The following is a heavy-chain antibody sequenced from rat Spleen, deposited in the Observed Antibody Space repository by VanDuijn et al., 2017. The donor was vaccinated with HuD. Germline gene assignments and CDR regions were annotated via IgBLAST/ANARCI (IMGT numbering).Heavy chain of an antibody. CDR1: GFTFSDYY. Sequence: EVQLVESDGGLVQPGGSLKLSCAASGFTFSDYYMAWVRQAPTKGLEWVATINYDGSRTDYRDSVKGRFTISRDNAKSTLYLQMDSLRSEDTATYYRARSVFDYWGQGVMVTVSS. J-gene: IGHJ2*01. CDR2: INYDGSRT. V-gene: IGHV5-29*01. CDR3: ARSVFDY.